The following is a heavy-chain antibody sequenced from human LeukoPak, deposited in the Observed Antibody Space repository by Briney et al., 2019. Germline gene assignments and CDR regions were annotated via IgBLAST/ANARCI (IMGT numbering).Heavy chain of an antibody. CDR2: IYHSGST. CDR3: ARSDYYYGMDV. V-gene: IGHV4-30-2*01. CDR1: GGSISSGGYS. Sequence: PSETLSLTCAVSGGSISSGGYSWSWIRQPPGKGLEWIGYIYHSGSTYYNPSLKGRVTISVDRSKNQFSLKLSSVTAADTAVYYCARSDYYYGMDVWGQGTTVTVSS. J-gene: IGHJ6*02.